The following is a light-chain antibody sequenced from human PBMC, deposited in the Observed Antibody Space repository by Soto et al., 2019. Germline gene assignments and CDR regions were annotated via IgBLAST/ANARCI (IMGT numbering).Light chain of an antibody. CDR1: SSDVGGYNY. V-gene: IGLV2-8*01. J-gene: IGLJ1*01. CDR3: SSYAGSSTYV. CDR2: EVS. Sequence: QSVLPKPPSSTGSPGQSVTISCTGTSSDVGGYNYVSWYQQHPGKAPKLMIYEVSKRPSGVPDRFSGSKSGNTASLTVSGLQAEDEADYYCSSYAGSSTYVFGTGTKVTVL.